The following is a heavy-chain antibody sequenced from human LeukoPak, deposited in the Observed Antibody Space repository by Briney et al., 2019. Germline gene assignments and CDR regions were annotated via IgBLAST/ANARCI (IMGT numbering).Heavy chain of an antibody. V-gene: IGHV3-48*01. CDR3: ATLPNWTMEKYNWFDP. J-gene: IGHJ5*02. D-gene: IGHD1-20*01. CDR1: GFTFSAYT. CDR2: ISSSSSTI. Sequence: PGGSLRLSCAASGFTFSAYTMHWVRQAPGKGLEWVSYISSSSSTIYYADSVKGRFTISRDNAKNSLYLQMNSLRAEDTAVYYCATLPNWTMEKYNWFDPWGQGTLVTVSS.